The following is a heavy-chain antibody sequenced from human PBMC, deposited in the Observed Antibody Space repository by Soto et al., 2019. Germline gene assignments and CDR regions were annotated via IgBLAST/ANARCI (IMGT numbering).Heavy chain of an antibody. D-gene: IGHD6-19*01. CDR3: AKGRGAVAHYFDY. V-gene: IGHV3-30*18. J-gene: IGHJ4*02. CDR2: ISYDGNNK. CDR1: GFTFSSYG. Sequence: GGSLRLSCAASGFTFSSYGMHWVRQAPGKGLEWVAVISYDGNNKYYADSVKGRFTISRDNSKNTLYLQMNSLRAEDTAVYYCAKGRGAVAHYFDYWGQGTLVIVSS.